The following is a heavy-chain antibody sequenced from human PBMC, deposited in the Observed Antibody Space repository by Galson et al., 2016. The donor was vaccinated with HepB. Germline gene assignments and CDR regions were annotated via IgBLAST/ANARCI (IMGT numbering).Heavy chain of an antibody. V-gene: IGHV3-23*01. CDR2: ISGSGSDT. D-gene: IGHD6-19*01. J-gene: IGHJ4*01. CDR3: VKGGGYSSGWYKGAFDY. Sequence: SLRLSCAASGFTFTNYIMSWVRQAPGKGLEWVSAISGSGSDTYYLDFAKGRFTISRDNSKNTLYLQMSSLRTEDTAVYYCVKGGGYSSGWYKGAFDYWGQGTQVTVSS. CDR1: GFTFTNYI.